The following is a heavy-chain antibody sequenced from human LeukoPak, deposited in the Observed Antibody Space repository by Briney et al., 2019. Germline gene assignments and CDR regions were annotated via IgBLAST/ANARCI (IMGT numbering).Heavy chain of an antibody. CDR3: ARVSARDCNSNSCWGWLDP. J-gene: IGHJ5*02. D-gene: IGHD2/OR15-2a*01. Sequence: SVEVSCKASGCSFSSYSILWVRQAPGQGLEWMGGINPDCNTPHYASKFQGRVTITMDESTSTVYMELSSLRSEDTAVFYCARVSARDCNSNSCWGWLDPWGQGTLVTVSS. CDR1: GCSFSSYS. V-gene: IGHV1-69*05. CDR2: INPDCNTP.